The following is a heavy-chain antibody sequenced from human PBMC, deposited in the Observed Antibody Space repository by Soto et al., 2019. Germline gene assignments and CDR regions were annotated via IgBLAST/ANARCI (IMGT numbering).Heavy chain of an antibody. CDR3: ARGDFWSGLPRFDP. D-gene: IGHD3-3*01. CDR1: GYTFTSYG. J-gene: IGHJ5*02. V-gene: IGHV1-18*01. CDR2: ISACNGNT. Sequence: QVQLVQSGAEVKKPGASVKVSCKASGYTFTSYGISWVRQSPGQGLEWMGWISACNGNTNCAQQLHGRVTMTTDTTTSTAYMELRSLRSDDTAVYYCARGDFWSGLPRFDPWGQGTLVTVSS.